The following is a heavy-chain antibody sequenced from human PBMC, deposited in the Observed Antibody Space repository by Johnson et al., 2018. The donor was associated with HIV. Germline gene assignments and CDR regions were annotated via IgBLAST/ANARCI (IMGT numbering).Heavy chain of an antibody. CDR2: IKQDGSEK. V-gene: IGHV3-7*05. J-gene: IGHJ3*02. CDR1: GFTFSSYW. D-gene: IGHD4-23*01. Sequence: VQLVESGGGLVQPGGSLRLSCAASGFTFSSYWMSWVRQAPGKGLEWVANIKQDGSEKYYVDSVKGRFTISRDNAKNSLYLHMNSLRAEDTAVYYCARARQGAVVKWGPGKMDAFDIWGQGTMVTVSS. CDR3: ARARQGAVVKWGPGKMDAFDI.